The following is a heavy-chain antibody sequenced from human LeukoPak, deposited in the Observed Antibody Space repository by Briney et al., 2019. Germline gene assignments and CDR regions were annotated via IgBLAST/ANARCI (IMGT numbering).Heavy chain of an antibody. CDR2: ISYDGSYK. V-gene: IGHV3-30*18. J-gene: IGHJ4*02. CDR3: AKEKVVVVPAAILDY. D-gene: IGHD2-2*01. Sequence: TGRSLRLSCAASGFTFSNYGMHWVRQAPGEGLEWVTVISYDGSYKYYADSVEGRFTTSRDNSKNTLYLQMNSLRAEDTAVYYCAKEKVVVVPAAILDYWGQGTLVTVSS. CDR1: GFTFSNYG.